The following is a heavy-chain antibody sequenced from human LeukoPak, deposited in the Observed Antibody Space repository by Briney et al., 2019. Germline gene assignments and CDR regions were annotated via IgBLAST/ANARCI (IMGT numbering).Heavy chain of an antibody. J-gene: IGHJ1*01. CDR2: IKSKTDGGTT. Sequence: GGSLRLSCAASGYIFSNAWMSWVRQAPGQGLEWVGRIKSKTDGGTTDYAAPVKGRFTISRDDSKNTLDLQMNSLKTEDTAVYYCTTDFSGWYPQCFQHWGQGTLVTVSS. CDR1: GYIFSNAW. D-gene: IGHD6-19*01. CDR3: TTDFSGWYPQCFQH. V-gene: IGHV3-15*01.